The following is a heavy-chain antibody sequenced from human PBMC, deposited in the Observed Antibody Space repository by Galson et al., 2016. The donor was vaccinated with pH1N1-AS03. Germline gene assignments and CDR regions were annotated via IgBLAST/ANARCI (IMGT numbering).Heavy chain of an antibody. J-gene: IGHJ4*02. CDR2: IDPSIGST. CDR1: GYTFSRYY. CDR3: ATYGSGSRGGFDC. V-gene: IGHV1-46*01. Sequence: SVKVSCKASGYTFSRYYMHWMRQAPGQGPEWMGVIDPSIGSTTYAQKFQGRVNMTRDTATTTAYMELRSLRSDDTAVYYCATYGSGSRGGFDCWGQGALITVSP. D-gene: IGHD3-10*01.